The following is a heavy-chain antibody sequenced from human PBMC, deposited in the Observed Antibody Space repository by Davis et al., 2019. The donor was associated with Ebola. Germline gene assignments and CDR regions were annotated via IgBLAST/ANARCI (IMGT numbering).Heavy chain of an antibody. D-gene: IGHD3/OR15-3a*01. J-gene: IGHJ6*02. V-gene: IGHV4-4*02. CDR2: INQSGGT. CDR1: SGSINSHHW. CDR3: ARRPIWTGDSSFYYGMGV. Sequence: PSETLSLTCVVSSGSINSHHWWTWVRPPPGKGLEWIGEINQSGGTNYNSSLRSRVTISVDKSKNQFSLRLASVTAADTAVYFCARRPIWTGDSSFYYGMGVWGQGTTVTVSS.